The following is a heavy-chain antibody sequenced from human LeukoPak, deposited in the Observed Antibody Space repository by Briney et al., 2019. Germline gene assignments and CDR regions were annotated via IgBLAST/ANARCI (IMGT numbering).Heavy chain of an antibody. CDR1: GFTFRNYA. Sequence: PGGSLRLSCTASGFTFRNYAMSWVRRAPGKGLEWVSAIGGSGGATDYADSVKGRFTVSKDISKNTWYLQMNSLRAEDTAVYYCAKAVRELFPDYFDYWGQGILVTVSS. V-gene: IGHV3-23*01. D-gene: IGHD1-26*01. CDR2: IGGSGGAT. CDR3: AKAVRELFPDYFDY. J-gene: IGHJ4*02.